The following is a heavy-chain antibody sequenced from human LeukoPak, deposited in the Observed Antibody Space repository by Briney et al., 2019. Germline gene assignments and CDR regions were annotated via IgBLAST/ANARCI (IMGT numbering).Heavy chain of an antibody. D-gene: IGHD1-26*01. J-gene: IGHJ5*02. CDR3: ARAYSYQDWFDP. Sequence: ASVKVSCKASGYTFTSYGISWVRQAPGQGLEWMGWISAYNGNTNYAQKLQGRVTMTTDTSTSTAYMELRSLRPDDTAVYYCARAYSYQDWFDPWGQGTLVTVSS. V-gene: IGHV1-18*01. CDR2: ISAYNGNT. CDR1: GYTFTSYG.